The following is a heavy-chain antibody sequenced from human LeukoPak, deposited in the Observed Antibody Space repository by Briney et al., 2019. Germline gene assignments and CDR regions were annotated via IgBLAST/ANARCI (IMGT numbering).Heavy chain of an antibody. J-gene: IGHJ4*02. CDR3: ARCYSSGWQLDY. CDR1: GGSFSGYY. CDR2: INHSGST. Sequence: PSETLSLTCAVYGGSFSGYYWSWIRQPPGKGLEWIGEINHSGSTNYNPSLKSRVTISVDMSKNQFSLKLSSVTAADTAVYYRARCYSSGWQLDYWGQGTLVTVSS. D-gene: IGHD6-19*01. V-gene: IGHV4-34*01.